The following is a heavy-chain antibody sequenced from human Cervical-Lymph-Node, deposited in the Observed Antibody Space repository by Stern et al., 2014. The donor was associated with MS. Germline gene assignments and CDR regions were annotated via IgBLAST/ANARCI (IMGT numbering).Heavy chain of an antibody. J-gene: IGHJ4*02. CDR2: IKDSGTT. Sequence: QVQLQQWGAGLLKPSETLSLTCAVYGGSFRAYYWSWIRQPPGKGLEWIGEIKDSGTTNYNPSLKSRVLISVDPSKNQFSLKLSSVTAADTAVYYCEGARRWGQGTLVTVSS. CDR1: GGSFRAYY. V-gene: IGHV4-34*01. CDR3: EGARR. D-gene: IGHD3-16*01.